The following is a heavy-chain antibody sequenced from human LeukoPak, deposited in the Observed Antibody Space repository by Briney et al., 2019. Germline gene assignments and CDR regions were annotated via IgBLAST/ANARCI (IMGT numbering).Heavy chain of an antibody. CDR2: IYSDGST. D-gene: IGHD3-22*01. J-gene: IGHJ4*02. CDR3: AREGRGYKVAKFDY. V-gene: IGHV3-53*01. Sequence: GGSLRLSCAASGFTVSGYYMSWVRQAPGEGLEWVSTIYSDGSTYYADSVKGRFIISRDNSKNTLYLQMYSLRAEDTAVYYCAREGRGYKVAKFDYWGQGTLVTVSS. CDR1: GFTVSGYY.